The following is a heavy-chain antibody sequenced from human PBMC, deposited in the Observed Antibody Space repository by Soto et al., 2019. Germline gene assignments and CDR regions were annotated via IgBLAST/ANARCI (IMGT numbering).Heavy chain of an antibody. CDR3: ARPSGGRIRYLEPFNY. J-gene: IGHJ4*02. V-gene: IGHV1-69*01. CDR1: GDTFTKYA. Sequence: QVQLVQSGAEVRKPGSSVKVSCKAYGDTFTKYAITWVRQAPGQGLEWVGGLIPVFGTANYAHKFQGRVTITADESTSTVYMELSSLRSEETAVYYCARPSGGRIRYLEPFNYWGQGTQLTVSS. CDR2: LIPVFGTA. D-gene: IGHD3-3*01.